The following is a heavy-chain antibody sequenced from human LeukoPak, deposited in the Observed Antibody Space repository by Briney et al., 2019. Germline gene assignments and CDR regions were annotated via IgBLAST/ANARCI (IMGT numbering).Heavy chain of an antibody. CDR2: ISYDGSNK. V-gene: IGHV3-30-3*01. Sequence: PGGSLRLSCAASGFTFSSYAMHWVRQAPGKGLEWVAVISYDGSNKYYADSVKGRFTISRDNSKNTLYLQMNSLRAEDTAVYYCARDSVTFGGVIVKVDYWGQGTLVTVSS. D-gene: IGHD3-16*02. CDR1: GFTFSSYA. CDR3: ARDSVTFGGVIVKVDY. J-gene: IGHJ4*02.